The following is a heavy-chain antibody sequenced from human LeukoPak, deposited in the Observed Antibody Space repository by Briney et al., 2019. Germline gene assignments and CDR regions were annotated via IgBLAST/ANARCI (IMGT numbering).Heavy chain of an antibody. CDR1: GYSISSGYY. D-gene: IGHD2-2*01. CDR2: IYHSGST. Sequence: SETLSLTCTVSGYSISSGYYWGWIRPPPGKGLEWIGTIYHSGSTYYNPSLKSRVTISVDTSKNQFSLKLTSVTAADTAVYYCARVRGYCSSTICYRYYFDYWGQGTLVTVSS. J-gene: IGHJ4*02. V-gene: IGHV4-38-2*02. CDR3: ARVRGYCSSTICYRYYFDY.